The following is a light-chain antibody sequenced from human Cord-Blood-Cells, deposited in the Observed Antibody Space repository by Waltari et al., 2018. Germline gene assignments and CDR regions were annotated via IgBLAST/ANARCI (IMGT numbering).Light chain of an antibody. CDR1: QSVSSY. V-gene: IGKV3-11*01. CDR3: QQRSNWPPT. Sequence: ELVFTQSSATLTLSPGERATLSCRASQSVSSYLAWYQQKPGQAPRLLIYDASNRATGIPARFSGSGSGTDFTLTISSLEPEDFAVYYCQQRSNWPPTFGQGTKVEIK. CDR2: DAS. J-gene: IGKJ1*01.